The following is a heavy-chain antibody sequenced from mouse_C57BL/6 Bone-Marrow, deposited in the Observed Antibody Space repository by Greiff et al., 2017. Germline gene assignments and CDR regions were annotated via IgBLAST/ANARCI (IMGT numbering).Heavy chain of an antibody. D-gene: IGHD1-1*01. Sequence: VQLQQSGAELVKPGASVKLSCTASGYNFKDYYMHWVKQRPEQGLEWIGRIDPEGGDTKYALKFQGKATITADTSSNTAYLQLSSLTSEDTSVYYCALIIYYYASSPCDYWGEGTTLTDSS. CDR3: ALIIYYYASSPCDY. J-gene: IGHJ2*01. CDR1: GYNFKDYY. CDR2: IDPEGGDT. V-gene: IGHV14-2*01.